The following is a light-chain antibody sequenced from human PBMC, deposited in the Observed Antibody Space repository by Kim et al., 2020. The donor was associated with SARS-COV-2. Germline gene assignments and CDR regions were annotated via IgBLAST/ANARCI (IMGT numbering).Light chain of an antibody. CDR3: ALYVGSDSWV. CDR2: STY. V-gene: IGLV8-61*01. CDR1: SGAVSTRNY. Sequence: QTVVTQEPSFSVSPGETVTLTCGLTSGAVSTRNYASWYQQTPGQTPRTLIYSTYTRSSGVPDRFSGSILGTKAALTITGAQADDETDYYCALYVGSDSWVFGGGTQLTVL. J-gene: IGLJ3*02.